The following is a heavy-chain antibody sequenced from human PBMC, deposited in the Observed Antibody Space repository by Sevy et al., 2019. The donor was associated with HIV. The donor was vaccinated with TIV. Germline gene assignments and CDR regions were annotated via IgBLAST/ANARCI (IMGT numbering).Heavy chain of an antibody. Sequence: ASVKVSCKASGGIFRSNAISWVRQAPGQGLEWVGGIIAVFGTTYYAQKFQGRVTLIADESMGTVHMELRSLRSEDTAIYYCARDTHYYVSGSFDSWGQGTQVTVSS. CDR2: IIAVFGTT. J-gene: IGHJ4*01. CDR1: GGIFRSNA. CDR3: ARDTHYYVSGSFDS. D-gene: IGHD3-10*01. V-gene: IGHV1-69*13.